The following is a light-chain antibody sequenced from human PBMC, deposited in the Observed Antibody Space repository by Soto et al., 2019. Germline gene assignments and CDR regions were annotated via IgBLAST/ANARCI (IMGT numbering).Light chain of an antibody. Sequence: DIQMTQSPSFVSASVGDRVTIACRASQGISTWVVWYQQKPGAAPKLLIHTSSNLQSGVPSRLIGSGSGTDFTLTISSLQPEDFAPYYCQQANSFPLTFGPGTKVDIK. CDR2: TSS. V-gene: IGKV1-12*01. CDR1: QGISTW. J-gene: IGKJ3*01. CDR3: QQANSFPLT.